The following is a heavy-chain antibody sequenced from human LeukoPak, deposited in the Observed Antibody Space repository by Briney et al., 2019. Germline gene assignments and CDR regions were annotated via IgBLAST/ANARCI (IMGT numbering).Heavy chain of an antibody. V-gene: IGHV4-39*02. D-gene: IGHD1-20*01. Sequence: SQTLSLTCTVSGGSISSGSYYWSWIRQPAGKGLEWIGSIYYSGSTYYNPSLKSRVTISVDTSKNQFSLKLSSVTAADTAVYYCAREFNFEFDYWGQGTLVTVSS. CDR1: GGSISSGSYY. CDR2: IYYSGST. J-gene: IGHJ4*02. CDR3: AREFNFEFDY.